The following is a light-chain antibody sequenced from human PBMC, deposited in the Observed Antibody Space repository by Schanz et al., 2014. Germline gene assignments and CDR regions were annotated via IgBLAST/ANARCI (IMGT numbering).Light chain of an antibody. V-gene: IGLV2-18*02. Sequence: QSALTQPPSVSGSPGQSVTISCSGTSSDVGGNNRVSWYQQSPGTAPKLMIYEVSNRPSGVPDRFSGSKSGNTASLTISGLQAKDEADYYCSSFTSRSTVLFGGGTKLTV. CDR3: SSFTSRSTVL. J-gene: IGLJ2*01. CDR1: SSDVGGNNR. CDR2: EVS.